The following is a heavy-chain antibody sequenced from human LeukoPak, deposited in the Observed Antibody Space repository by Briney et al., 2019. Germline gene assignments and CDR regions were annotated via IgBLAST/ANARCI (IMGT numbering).Heavy chain of an antibody. D-gene: IGHD3-10*01. V-gene: IGHV1-46*01. CDR1: GYTFTDHY. J-gene: IGHJ5*02. CDR3: ARDISDSGSWWLDP. Sequence: ASVKVSFKASGYTFTDHYVHWVRQAPGQGLEWMGIINPRGGSTTYAQNFQGRVTMARDTSTSTIYMELSSLRSDDTGVYYCARDISDSGSWWLDPWGQGTLVTVSS. CDR2: INPRGGST.